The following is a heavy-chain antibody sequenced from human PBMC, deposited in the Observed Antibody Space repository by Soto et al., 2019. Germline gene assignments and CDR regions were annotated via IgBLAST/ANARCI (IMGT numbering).Heavy chain of an antibody. V-gene: IGHV3-7*01. Sequence: EVQLVESGGGLVQPGGSLRLSCTVSGFTFSTYWMMWFRQAPGKGLEWVANIKPDGSEKHYLDSVEGRFTISRDNAKNSLFLQMNSLTAEHTAVYYCEIDADSVLERGGTHCEALDIWGQGTMVTVSS. CDR2: IKPDGSEK. CDR3: EIDADSVLERGGTHCEALDI. CDR1: GFTFSTYW. J-gene: IGHJ3*02. D-gene: IGHD2-8*01.